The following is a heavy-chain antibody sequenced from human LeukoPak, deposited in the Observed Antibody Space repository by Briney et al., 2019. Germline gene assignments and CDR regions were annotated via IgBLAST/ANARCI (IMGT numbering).Heavy chain of an antibody. D-gene: IGHD6-13*01. Sequence: PGGSLRLSCAASGFTFSNYWMSWVRQAPGKGLEWIGRIYTSGSTNYNPSLKSRVTISVDTSKNQFSLKLSSVTAADTAVYYCARLDSGIAAASDYWGQGTLVTVSS. V-gene: IGHV4-59*10. CDR2: IYTSGST. J-gene: IGHJ4*02. CDR1: GFTFSNYW. CDR3: ARLDSGIAAASDY.